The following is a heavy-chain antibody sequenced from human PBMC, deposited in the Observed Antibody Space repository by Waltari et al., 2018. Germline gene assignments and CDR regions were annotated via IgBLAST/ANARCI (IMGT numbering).Heavy chain of an antibody. CDR2: INRYGSSI. Sequence: EVQLVEAGGDIVQPGGSLRLSCAASGFRFSDYWMHWVRQVPGKGLVLVSRINRYGSSISYSDSVKGRFTISRDNSKNMLYLQLNSLRAEDTAVYYCARKGGRGYTYGPFYYDSWGQGTLVTVSS. V-gene: IGHV3-74*01. CDR3: ARKGGRGYTYGPFYYDS. CDR1: GFRFSDYW. J-gene: IGHJ4*02. D-gene: IGHD5-18*01.